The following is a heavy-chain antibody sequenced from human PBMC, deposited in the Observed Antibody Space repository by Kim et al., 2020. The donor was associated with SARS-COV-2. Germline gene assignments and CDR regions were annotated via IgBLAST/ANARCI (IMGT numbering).Heavy chain of an antibody. V-gene: IGHV1-18*01. Sequence: TNYAQKLQGRVTMTTDTSTSTAYMELRSLRSDDTAVYYCARRGGYSSSWYDYWGQGTLVTVSS. CDR2: T. J-gene: IGHJ4*02. D-gene: IGHD6-13*01. CDR3: ARRGGYSSSWYDY.